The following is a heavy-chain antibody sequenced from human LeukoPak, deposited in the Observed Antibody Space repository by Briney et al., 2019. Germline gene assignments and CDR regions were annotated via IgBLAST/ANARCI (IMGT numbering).Heavy chain of an antibody. Sequence: GGSLRLSCAASGFTFSSYAMSWVRQIPGKGLEWVSAISGSDPGTYYADSVKGRFTISRVNSRNTLYLQMNRLRVEDTAVYYCAKGSRGSCRGAYCYSFDNWGQGAVVTVSS. D-gene: IGHD2-21*02. V-gene: IGHV3-23*01. CDR1: GFTFSSYA. CDR3: AKGSRGSCRGAYCYSFDN. CDR2: ISGSDPGT. J-gene: IGHJ4*02.